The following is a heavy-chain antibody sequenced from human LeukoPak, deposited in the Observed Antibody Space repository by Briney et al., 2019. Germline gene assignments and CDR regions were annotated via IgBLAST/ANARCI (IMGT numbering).Heavy chain of an antibody. Sequence: TSETLSLTCTVSGGSISSSSYYWGWIRQPPGKGLEWIGMIYFTGNTYYNPSLRSRVTLSVDTSKNQFSLRLSSVTAADTAMYFCARVYYHGSGSNFFDYWGQGNLVTVSS. CDR2: IYFTGNT. D-gene: IGHD3-10*01. CDR3: ARVYYHGSGSNFFDY. CDR1: GGSISSSSYY. V-gene: IGHV4-39*07. J-gene: IGHJ4*02.